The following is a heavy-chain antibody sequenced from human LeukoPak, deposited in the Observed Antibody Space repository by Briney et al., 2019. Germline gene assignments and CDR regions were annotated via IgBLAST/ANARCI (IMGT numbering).Heavy chain of an antibody. Sequence: PSETLSLTCAVYGGSFSGYYWSWIRQPPGKGLEWIGEINHSGSTNYNPSLKSRVTISVDTSKNQFSLKLSSVTAADTAVYYCARVGDQYSSSPLNYFYYWGQGTLVTVSS. CDR2: INHSGST. CDR1: GGSFSGYY. J-gene: IGHJ4*02. CDR3: ARVGDQYSSSPLNYFYY. V-gene: IGHV4-34*01. D-gene: IGHD6-13*01.